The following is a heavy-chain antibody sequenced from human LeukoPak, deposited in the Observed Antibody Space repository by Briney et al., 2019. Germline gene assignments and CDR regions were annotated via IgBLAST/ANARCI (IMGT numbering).Heavy chain of an antibody. CDR2: IYTSGST. Sequence: PSETLSLTCTVSGGSISSYYWSWIRQPAGKGLEWIGRIYTSGSTNYNPSLKSRVTMLVDTSKNQFSLKLSSVTAADTAVYYCASDYGGNSRPYYFDYWGQGTLVTVSS. D-gene: IGHD4-17*01. CDR3: ASDYGGNSRPYYFDY. CDR1: GGSISSYY. J-gene: IGHJ4*02. V-gene: IGHV4-4*07.